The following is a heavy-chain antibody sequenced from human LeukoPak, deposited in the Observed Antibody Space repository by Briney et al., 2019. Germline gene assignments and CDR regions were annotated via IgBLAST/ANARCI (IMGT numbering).Heavy chain of an antibody. D-gene: IGHD6-19*01. CDR2: IYYSGST. CDR1: GGSISSGDYY. Sequence: SQTLSLTCTVSGGSISSGDYYWSWIRQPPGKGLEWIGYIYYSGSTYYNPSLKSRLTISVDTSKNQLSLKLNSVTAADTAVYYCARHAGLAVTATGFDYWGQGTLVTVSS. J-gene: IGHJ4*02. CDR3: ARHAGLAVTATGFDY. V-gene: IGHV4-30-4*08.